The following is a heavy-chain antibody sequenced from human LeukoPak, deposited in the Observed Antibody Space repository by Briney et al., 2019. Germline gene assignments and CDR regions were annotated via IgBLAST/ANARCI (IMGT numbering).Heavy chain of an antibody. Sequence: PGGSLRLSCAASGFTFSSYAMSWVRQAPGKGLEWVSAISGSGGSTYYADSVKGRFTISRDNFKNTLYLQMNSLRAEDTAVYYCAKDRITIFAVVIITPYYFDYWGQGTLVTVSS. J-gene: IGHJ4*02. V-gene: IGHV3-23*01. CDR1: GFTFSSYA. CDR3: AKDRITIFAVVIITPYYFDY. CDR2: ISGSGGST. D-gene: IGHD3-3*01.